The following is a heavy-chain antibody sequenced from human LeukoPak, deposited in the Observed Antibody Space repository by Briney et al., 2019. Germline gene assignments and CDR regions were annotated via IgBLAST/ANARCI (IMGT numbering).Heavy chain of an antibody. CDR1: GGSISSYY. CDR2: IYYSGST. J-gene: IGHJ4*02. Sequence: PSETLSLTCTVSGGSISSYYWSWIRQPPGKGLEWIGYIYYSGSTYYNPSLKSRVTISVDTSKNQFSLKLSSVTAADTAVYYCASQTYYYDSSGYPYWGQGTLVTVSS. CDR3: ASQTYYYDSSGYPY. D-gene: IGHD3-22*01. V-gene: IGHV4-59*08.